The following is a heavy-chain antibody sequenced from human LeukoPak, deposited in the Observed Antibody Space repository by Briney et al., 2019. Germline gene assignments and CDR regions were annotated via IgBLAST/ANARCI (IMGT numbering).Heavy chain of an antibody. Sequence: ASVKVSCKASGYTFTGYYMHWVRQAPGQGLEWMGRINPSSGGTNDAQKFQGRVTMTRDTSISTAYMELSRLRSDDTAVYYCATSSIAVAGTEGSDYWGQGTLVTVSS. CDR2: INPSSGGT. CDR1: GYTFTGYY. J-gene: IGHJ4*02. CDR3: ATSSIAVAGTEGSDY. D-gene: IGHD6-19*01. V-gene: IGHV1-2*06.